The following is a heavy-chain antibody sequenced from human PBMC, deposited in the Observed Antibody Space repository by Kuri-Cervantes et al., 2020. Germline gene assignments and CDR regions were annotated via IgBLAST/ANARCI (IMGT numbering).Heavy chain of an antibody. CDR1: GGTFSSYA. V-gene: IGHV1-69*13. CDR3: ARTDCSGGSCYFAGFFRWFDP. Sequence: SVKVSCKASGGTFSSYAISWVRQAPGQGLEWMGGIIPIFGTANYAQKFQGRVTITADESTSTAYMELSSLRSEDTAVYYCARTDCSGGSCYFAGFFRWFDPWGQGTLVTVSS. D-gene: IGHD2-15*01. J-gene: IGHJ5*02. CDR2: IIPIFGTA.